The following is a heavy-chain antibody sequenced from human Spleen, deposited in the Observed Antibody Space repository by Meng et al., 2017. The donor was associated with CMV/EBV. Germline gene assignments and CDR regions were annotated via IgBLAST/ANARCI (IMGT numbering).Heavy chain of an antibody. D-gene: IGHD6-19*01. V-gene: IGHV3-23*01. CDR3: ARARSGWYYFDL. J-gene: IGHJ2*01. CDR1: GFTFSTYA. Sequence: GESLKISCAASGFTFSTYAMSWVRQAPGMGLEWVSAISGSGSSTNYADSVKGRFTVSRDNSKNSLYLQMNSLRAEDTAVYYCARARSGWYYFDLWGRGTLVTVSS. CDR2: ISGSGSST.